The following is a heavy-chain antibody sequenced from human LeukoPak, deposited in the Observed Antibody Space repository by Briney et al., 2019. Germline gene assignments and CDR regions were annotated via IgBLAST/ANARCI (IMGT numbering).Heavy chain of an antibody. CDR2: ISGGGGAT. V-gene: IGHV3-23*01. D-gene: IGHD3-10*01. CDR1: GFTFSSYA. CDR3: AKGFIWFGESEDAFDI. Sequence: PGGSLRLSCAASGFTFSSYAMSWVRQAPRKGLEWVSAISGGGGATYYVDSVKGRFTISRDNSKNTLYLQMNSLRAEDTAVYYCAKGFIWFGESEDAFDIWGQGTMVTVSS. J-gene: IGHJ3*02.